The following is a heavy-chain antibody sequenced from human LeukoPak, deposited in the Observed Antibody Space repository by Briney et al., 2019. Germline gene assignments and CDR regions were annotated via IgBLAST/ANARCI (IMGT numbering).Heavy chain of an antibody. CDR2: IYYSGST. V-gene: IGHV4-39*01. CDR1: GGSISSSSYY. D-gene: IGHD3-22*01. J-gene: IGHJ4*02. Sequence: SETLSLTCTVSGGSISSSSYYGGWIRQPPGKGLEWIGSIYYSGSTYYNPSLKSRVTISVDTSKNQFSLKLSSVTAADTAVYYCARRQYYDSTGYFAYWGQGTLVTVSS. CDR3: ARRQYYDSTGYFAY.